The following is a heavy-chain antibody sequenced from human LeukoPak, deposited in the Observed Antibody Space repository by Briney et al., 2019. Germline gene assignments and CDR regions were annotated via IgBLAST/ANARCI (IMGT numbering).Heavy chain of an antibody. CDR2: IGDSGATS. CDR1: GFTLSSYA. Sequence: GGSLRLSCAASGFTLSSYAMTWVRQAPGKGLEWVSDIGDSGATSYYADSVKGRFTISRDNSKNTLYLQMSSLRAEDTAVYFCASFHYYGSGAYYLSYWGQGTLVTVSS. V-gene: IGHV3-23*01. D-gene: IGHD3-10*01. CDR3: ASFHYYGSGAYYLSY. J-gene: IGHJ4*02.